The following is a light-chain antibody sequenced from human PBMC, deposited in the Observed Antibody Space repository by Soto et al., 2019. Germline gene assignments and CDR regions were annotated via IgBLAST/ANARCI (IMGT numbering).Light chain of an antibody. CDR2: AAS. J-gene: IGKJ2*01. CDR3: QQSYSTPMYT. V-gene: IGKV1-39*01. Sequence: IQMTQSPSTLSASVGDRVTITCRASQSISTYLNWHQQKPGKAPKLLIYAASSLQSGVPSRFSGIGSGTDFTLTISSLQTEDFATYYGQQSYSTPMYTFGQGTKVDIK. CDR1: QSISTY.